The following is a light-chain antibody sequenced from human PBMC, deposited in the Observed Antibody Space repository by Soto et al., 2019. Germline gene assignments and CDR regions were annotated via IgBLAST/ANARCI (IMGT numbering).Light chain of an antibody. J-gene: IGKJ1*01. Sequence: DIVMTQSPDSLAVSLGERATINCKSSQNVLYNSNNKNYLAWYQQKPGQPPKLLIYWASTRESGVPDRFSGSGSGTDFTLPISSLQAEDVAVYYCHQYYNTPWTFGQGTKVGIK. CDR3: HQYYNTPWT. CDR2: WAS. V-gene: IGKV4-1*01. CDR1: QNVLYNSNNKNY.